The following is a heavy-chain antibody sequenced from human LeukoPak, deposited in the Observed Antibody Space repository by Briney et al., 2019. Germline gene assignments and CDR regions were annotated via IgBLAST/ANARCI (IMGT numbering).Heavy chain of an antibody. Sequence: ASVKVSCKASGYXFTGYYIHWVRQAPGQGLEWMGWINPNSGGTNYAQKFQGRVTMTRDTSISTAYMELSRLRSDDTAVYYCARAPTFYSSSWYSDYWGQGTLVTVSS. CDR1: GYXFTGYY. D-gene: IGHD6-13*01. CDR3: ARAPTFYSSSWYSDY. CDR2: INPNSGGT. V-gene: IGHV1-2*02. J-gene: IGHJ4*02.